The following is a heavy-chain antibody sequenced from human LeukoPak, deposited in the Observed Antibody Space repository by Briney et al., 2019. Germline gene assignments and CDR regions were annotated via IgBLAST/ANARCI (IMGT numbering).Heavy chain of an antibody. CDR1: GFTVSSNY. Sequence: GGSLRLSCAASGFTVSSNYMSWVRQAPGKGLEWVSVIYSGGSTYYADSVKGRFTISRDNSKNTLYLQMNSLRAEDTAVYYCARAHYYDSSGYYYRFDYWGQGTLVTVSS. J-gene: IGHJ4*02. CDR3: ARAHYYDSSGYYYRFDY. V-gene: IGHV3-53*01. CDR2: IYSGGST. D-gene: IGHD3-22*01.